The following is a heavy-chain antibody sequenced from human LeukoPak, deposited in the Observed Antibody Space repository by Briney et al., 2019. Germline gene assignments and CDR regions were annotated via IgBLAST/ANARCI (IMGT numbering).Heavy chain of an antibody. CDR3: AKDSYDGNGVFDY. Sequence: SGGSLRLTCAASGFTFSSYAMSWVRQAPGKGLEWVSAISGSGGSTYYADSVKGRFTISRDNSKNTLYLQMNSLRAEDTAVYYCAKDSYDGNGVFDYWGQGTLVTVSS. CDR2: ISGSGGST. D-gene: IGHD4-23*01. CDR1: GFTFSSYA. J-gene: IGHJ4*02. V-gene: IGHV3-23*01.